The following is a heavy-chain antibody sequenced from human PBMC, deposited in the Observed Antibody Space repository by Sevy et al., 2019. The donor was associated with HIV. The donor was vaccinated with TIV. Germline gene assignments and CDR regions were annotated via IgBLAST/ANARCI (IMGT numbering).Heavy chain of an antibody. V-gene: IGHV3-74*01. CDR1: GFTFSSYW. CDR2: INSDGSST. D-gene: IGHD3-22*01. J-gene: IGHJ3*02. CDR3: ARVASMIVVDLDAFDI. Sequence: GGSLRLSCAASGFTFSSYWMHWVRQAPGKGLVWVSRINSDGSSTSYADSVKGRFTISRDNAKNTLYLQMNSLRAEDTAVDYCARVASMIVVDLDAFDIWGQGTMVTVSS.